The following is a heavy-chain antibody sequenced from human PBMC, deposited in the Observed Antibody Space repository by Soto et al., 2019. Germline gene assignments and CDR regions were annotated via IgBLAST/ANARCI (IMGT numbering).Heavy chain of an antibody. V-gene: IGHV4-31*03. Sequence: SETLSLTCTVSGGSISRGGYSWSWIRQHPRKGLEWIGYIYYSGSTYYNPSLKSRVTISVDTSKTQFSLKLRSVTAADTAVYYCARDYGDFPAHYYYYGMDVWGQGTTVTVSS. D-gene: IGHD4-17*01. CDR1: GGSISRGGYS. J-gene: IGHJ6*02. CDR2: IYYSGST. CDR3: ARDYGDFPAHYYYYGMDV.